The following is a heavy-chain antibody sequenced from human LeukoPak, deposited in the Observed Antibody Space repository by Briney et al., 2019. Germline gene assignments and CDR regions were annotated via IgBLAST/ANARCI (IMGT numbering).Heavy chain of an antibody. CDR1: GFTFSSYS. V-gene: IGHV3-48*04. CDR3: ARDQYYGSGSYYTDY. D-gene: IGHD3-10*01. J-gene: IGHJ4*02. Sequence: GGSLRLSCAASGFTFSSYSMSWIRQAPGKGLEWVSYISSSGSTIYYADSVKGRFTISRDNAKNSLYLQMNSLRAEDTAVYYCARDQYYGSGSYYTDYWGQGTLVTVSS. CDR2: ISSSGSTI.